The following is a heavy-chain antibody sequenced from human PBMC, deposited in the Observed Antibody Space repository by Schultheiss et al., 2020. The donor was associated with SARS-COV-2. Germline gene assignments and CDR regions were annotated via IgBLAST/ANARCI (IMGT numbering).Heavy chain of an antibody. J-gene: IGHJ6*02. D-gene: IGHD4-11*01. CDR2: IYYSGST. Sequence: SETLSLTCTVSGGSISSSSYYWGWIRQPPGKGLEWIGYIYYSGSTYYNPSLKSRVTISVDTSKNQFSLKLSSVTAADTAVYYCARLTTKYYYYGMDVWGQGTTVTVSS. CDR1: GGSISSSSYY. V-gene: IGHV4-39*07. CDR3: ARLTTKYYYYGMDV.